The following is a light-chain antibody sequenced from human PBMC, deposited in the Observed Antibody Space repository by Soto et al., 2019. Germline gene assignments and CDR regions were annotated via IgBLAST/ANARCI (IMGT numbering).Light chain of an antibody. CDR1: QSVSSNY. CDR2: GAS. Sequence: EIALTQSPGTLSLSPGEIATLSCRASQSVSSNYLAWYQHRPGQAPRVVIYGASTRATGIPERFRGSGSGRDFTLTISRLEPEDFAVYYCLQYGRSPFTFGPGTKVDIK. V-gene: IGKV3-20*01. CDR3: LQYGRSPFT. J-gene: IGKJ3*01.